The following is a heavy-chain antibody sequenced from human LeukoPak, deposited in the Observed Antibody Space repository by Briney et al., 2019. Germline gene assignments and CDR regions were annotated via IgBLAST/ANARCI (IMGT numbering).Heavy chain of an antibody. CDR3: ARTHRHYYDSSGYSAVIFDY. Sequence: PSETLSLTCTVSGGSISSYYWGWIRQPPGKGLEWIGSIYYSGSTYYNPSLKSRVTISVDTSKNQFSLKLSSVTAADTAVYYCARTHRHYYDSSGYSAVIFDYWGQGTLVTVSS. CDR2: IYYSGST. D-gene: IGHD3-22*01. CDR1: GGSISSYY. V-gene: IGHV4-39*07. J-gene: IGHJ4*02.